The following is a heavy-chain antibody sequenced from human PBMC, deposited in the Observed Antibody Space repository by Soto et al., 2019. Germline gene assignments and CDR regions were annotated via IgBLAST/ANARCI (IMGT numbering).Heavy chain of an antibody. CDR2: IYSGGST. D-gene: IGHD3-22*01. CDR1: GFTVSSNY. V-gene: IGHV3-66*01. Sequence: AGGSLRLSCAASGFTVSSNYMSWVRQAPGKGLEWVSVIYSGGSTYYADSVKGRFTISRDNSKNTLYLQMNSLRAEDTAVYYCARDLNYYDSSGYPTPDYWGQGTLVTVSS. J-gene: IGHJ4*02. CDR3: ARDLNYYDSSGYPTPDY.